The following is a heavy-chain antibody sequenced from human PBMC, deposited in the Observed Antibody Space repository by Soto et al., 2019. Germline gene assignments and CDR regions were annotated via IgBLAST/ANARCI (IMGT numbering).Heavy chain of an antibody. CDR1: GFTCSHYS. CDR2: IDSYINFI. J-gene: IGHJ4*02. D-gene: IGHD2-2*01. Sequence: GGSLRLCSAASGFTCSHYSMKGVRQARGKGLEWVASIDSYINFIYYADSMKGRLTISRDNARNSLTLQMNGLRAEFTAMYCCARAPNLYCSGTDCYVYWGRGSLVTVSS. V-gene: IGHV3-21*01. CDR3: ARAPNLYCSGTDCYVY.